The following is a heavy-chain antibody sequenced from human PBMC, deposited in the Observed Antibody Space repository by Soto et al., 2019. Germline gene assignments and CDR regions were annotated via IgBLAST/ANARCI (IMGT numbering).Heavy chain of an antibody. J-gene: IGHJ5*02. Sequence: QITLKESGPTLVRPTQTLTLTCTFSGFSLSTTGVGVGWIRQPPGKAQELLALIYWDDDKLYSPSLKTRLTIPKDTSKTDVILTRTSMDPGDTATYDCAQTLRDYGVGRSRANYFEPWGQGPLVPVSS. V-gene: IGHV2-5*02. CDR1: GFSLSTTGVG. CDR2: IYWDDDK. D-gene: IGHD2-8*01. CDR3: AQTLRDYGVGRSRANYFEP.